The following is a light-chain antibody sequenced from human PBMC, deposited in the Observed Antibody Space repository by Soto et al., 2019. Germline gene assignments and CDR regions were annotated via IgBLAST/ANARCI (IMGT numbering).Light chain of an antibody. CDR2: GVY. Sequence: EIVLTQSPDTLSLSPGQRATLSCRASQSVSSDYFAWYQQKPGQAPRVIIFGVYIRATGVPDSFSGSGSGTDFTLTISRLEPEDFALYYCQQYSNSPLTFGGGTKVEIK. CDR3: QQYSNSPLT. V-gene: IGKV3-20*01. CDR1: QSVSSDY. J-gene: IGKJ4*01.